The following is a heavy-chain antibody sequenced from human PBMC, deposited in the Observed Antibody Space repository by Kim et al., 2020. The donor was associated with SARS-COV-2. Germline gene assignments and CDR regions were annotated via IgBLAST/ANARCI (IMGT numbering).Heavy chain of an antibody. V-gene: IGHV4-59*01. D-gene: IGHD3-22*01. CDR3: ARATTDSSGYYPLDY. Sequence: PSLKSRVTISVDTSKNQFSLKLSSVTAADTAVYYCARATTDSSGYYPLDYWGQGTLVTVSS. J-gene: IGHJ4*02.